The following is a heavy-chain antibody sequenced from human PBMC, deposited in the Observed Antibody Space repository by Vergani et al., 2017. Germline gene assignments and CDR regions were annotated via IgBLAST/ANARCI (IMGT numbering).Heavy chain of an antibody. V-gene: IGHV3-23*01. CDR3: AKEVVVVPAAIEAYMDV. CDR2: ISGSGGST. D-gene: IGHD2-2*01. Sequence: EVQLLESGGGLVQPGGSLRLSCAASGFTFSSYAMSWVRQAPGKGLEWVSAISGSGGSTYYADSVKGRFTISRDNSKNTLYLQMNSLRAEDTAVYYCAKEVVVVPAAIEAYMDVWGRGTTVTVS. CDR1: GFTFSSYA. J-gene: IGHJ6*03.